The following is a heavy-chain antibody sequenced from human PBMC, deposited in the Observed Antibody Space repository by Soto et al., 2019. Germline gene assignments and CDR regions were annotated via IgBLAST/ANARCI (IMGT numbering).Heavy chain of an antibody. CDR1: GDSVSSNSAA. J-gene: IGHJ6*02. CDR2: TYYRSKWYY. CDR3: ARIHSRSSSDMDV. Sequence: SRTLSLTCAISGDSVSSNSAAWNWIRQSPSRGLEWLGRTYYRSKWYYGYAVSVKSRITIKADTSKNQFSLQLNSVTPEDTAVYYCARIHSRSSSDMDVWGQGTTVTVS. V-gene: IGHV6-1*01. D-gene: IGHD6-6*01.